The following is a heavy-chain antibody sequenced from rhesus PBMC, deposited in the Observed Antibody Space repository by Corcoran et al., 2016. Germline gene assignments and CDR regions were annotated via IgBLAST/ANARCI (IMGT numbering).Heavy chain of an antibody. V-gene: IGHV4-81*01. Sequence: QLQLQESGPGLVKPSESLSLTCAVSGGSIYGYYWSWIRQPPGKGLEWIGNIDVSMGDTNCNPGRQSRVRISRDAAKNQVSLKKRSVSAADTAVYYCVRRDNFDACDVEGQGLRGTGSS. D-gene: IGHD1-20*01. CDR3: VRRDNFDACDV. CDR2: IDVSMGDT. CDR1: GGSIYGYY. J-gene: IGHJ3*01.